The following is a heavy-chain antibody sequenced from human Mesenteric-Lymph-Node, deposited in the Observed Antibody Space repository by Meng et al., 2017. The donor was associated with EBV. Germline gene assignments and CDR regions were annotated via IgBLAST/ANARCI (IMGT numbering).Heavy chain of an antibody. D-gene: IGHD3-10*01. Sequence: QVHMHQAGPGLVKPSETLSLTCTVSGGSISSYYWSWIRQPSGKGLEWIGYIYYSGTSNSNPSLKSRLTMSVDMSKNQFSLRLTSVTAADTAVYYCARGYGSGSYRYFDYWGQGTLVTVSS. J-gene: IGHJ4*02. CDR2: IYYSGTS. CDR3: ARGYGSGSYRYFDY. V-gene: IGHV4-59*01. CDR1: GGSISSYY.